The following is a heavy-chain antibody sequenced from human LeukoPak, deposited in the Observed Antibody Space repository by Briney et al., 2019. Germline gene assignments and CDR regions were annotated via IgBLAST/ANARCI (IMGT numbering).Heavy chain of an antibody. V-gene: IGHV3-64*01. D-gene: IGHD5-12*01. CDR2: ISSNGGST. CDR1: GFTFSSYA. J-gene: IGHJ4*02. CDR3: ARVDRGNDYDY. Sequence: GGSLRLSCAASGFTFSSYAMHWVRQAPGKGLEYVSAISSNGGSTYYANSVKGRFTIPRDNSKNTLYLQMGSLRADDMAVYYCARVDRGNDYDYWGQGTLVTVSS.